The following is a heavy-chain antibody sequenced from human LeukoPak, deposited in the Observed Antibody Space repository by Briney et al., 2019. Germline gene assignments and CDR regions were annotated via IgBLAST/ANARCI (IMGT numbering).Heavy chain of an antibody. J-gene: IGHJ4*02. CDR2: FYYSGNT. D-gene: IGHD6-19*01. V-gene: IGHV4-59*01. CDR1: GGSINNYY. CDR3: ARGRVAGFY. Sequence: PSETLSLTCTVSGGSINNYYWSWIRQPLGKGLEWIGCFYYSGNTNYNPSLKSRVTISVDTSKNQFSLNLSSVTAADTAVYYCARGRVAGFYWGQGNLVTVSS.